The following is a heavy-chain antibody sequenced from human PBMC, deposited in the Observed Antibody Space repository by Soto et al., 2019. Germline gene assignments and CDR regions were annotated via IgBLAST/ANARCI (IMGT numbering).Heavy chain of an antibody. D-gene: IGHD5-12*01. CDR3: AKYPRGEMATD. CDR1: GYTFRNYA. V-gene: IGHV1-18*01. CDR2: INTYNGDT. J-gene: IGHJ4*02. Sequence: QVQLVQSGAEVKKPGASVKVSCKASGYTFRNYAVNWVRQAPGQGLEWMGSINTYNGDTNYPQNLQGRVTMTTDTFTNTAFMEVKSLRSDDTAVYYCAKYPRGEMATDWGQGTRVTVTS.